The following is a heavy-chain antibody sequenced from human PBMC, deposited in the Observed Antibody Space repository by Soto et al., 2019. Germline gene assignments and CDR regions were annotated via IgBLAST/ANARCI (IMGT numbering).Heavy chain of an antibody. V-gene: IGHV4-59*01. D-gene: IGHD5-12*01. CDR3: GRMEYTAYVLYPFDY. CDR2: IYYTGST. J-gene: IGHJ4*02. CDR1: GGSIRGYY. Sequence: SETLSLTCTVSGGSIRGYYGSWIRQPPGKGLEWIGYIYYTGSTNYSPSLNSRVTISLDTSKNQFSLKLSSVTAADTAVYYCGRMEYTAYVLYPFDYWGQGILVTVSS.